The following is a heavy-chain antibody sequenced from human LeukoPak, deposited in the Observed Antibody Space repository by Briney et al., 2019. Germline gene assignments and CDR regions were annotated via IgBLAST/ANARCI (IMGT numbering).Heavy chain of an antibody. Sequence: SETLSLPCTVSSGSISTFYWSWIRQPPGKGLEWIGYVYQSGTTSYNPSLKRRVTISADTSKNQFSLRVTSVTAADTAVYYCARHGGSLGYFDNWGQGTLVTVSS. CDR1: SGSISTFY. CDR3: ARHGGSLGYFDN. CDR2: VYQSGTT. V-gene: IGHV4-59*08. D-gene: IGHD1-26*01. J-gene: IGHJ4*02.